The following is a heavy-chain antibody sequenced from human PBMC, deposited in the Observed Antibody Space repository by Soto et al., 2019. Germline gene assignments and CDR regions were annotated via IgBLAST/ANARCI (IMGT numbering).Heavy chain of an antibody. V-gene: IGHV4-38-2*02. CDR3: AREKVGTTFFDN. CDR2: IYPSVSS. CDR1: GFAISRGYY. J-gene: IGHJ4*02. D-gene: IGHD1-1*01. Sequence: SETLSLTCNVSGFAISRGYYWSWARQPPGKGLEWIGSIYPSVSSYHNPSLATRLRLSIDTSKNQFTLNLTSVTAADTARYFCAREKVGTTFFDNWGQGIQVTVSS.